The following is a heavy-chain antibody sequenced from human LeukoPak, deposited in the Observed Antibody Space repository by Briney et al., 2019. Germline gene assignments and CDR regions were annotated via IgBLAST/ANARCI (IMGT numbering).Heavy chain of an antibody. Sequence: PSETLSLTCTVSGGSISSYYWSWIRQPPGKGLEWIGYIYYSGSTNYNPSLKSRVTISVDTSKNQFSLKLSSVTAADTAVYYCARRRGIAAAGTYDYWGQGTLVTVSS. CDR3: ARRRGIAAAGTYDY. CDR1: GGSISSYY. CDR2: IYYSGST. J-gene: IGHJ4*02. V-gene: IGHV4-59*01. D-gene: IGHD6-13*01.